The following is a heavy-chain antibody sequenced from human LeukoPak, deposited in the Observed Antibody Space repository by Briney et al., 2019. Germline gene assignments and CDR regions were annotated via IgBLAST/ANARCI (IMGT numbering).Heavy chain of an antibody. Sequence: SETLSLTCAVYGGSFSGYYWSWIRQPPGKGLEWIGEINHSGSTNYNPSLKSRVTISVDTSKNQFSLKLSSVTAADTAVYYCAIMVRGAPYGYWGQGTLVTVSS. J-gene: IGHJ4*02. CDR3: AIMVRGAPYGY. V-gene: IGHV4-34*01. D-gene: IGHD3-10*01. CDR2: INHSGST. CDR1: GGSFSGYY.